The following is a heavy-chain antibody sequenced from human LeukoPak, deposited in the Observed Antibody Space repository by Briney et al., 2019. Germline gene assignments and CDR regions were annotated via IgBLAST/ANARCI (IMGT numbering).Heavy chain of an antibody. D-gene: IGHD5-12*01. CDR1: GFTFSSYA. Sequence: PGGSLRLSCAAPGFTFSSYAMHWVRQSPGKGLDWWAAISYDGSNTYSAHSVKGRFPISRDNSKNTLYLQMNSLRAEETAVYSCAKDVKFSWRFYFDYWGQGILVTVSS. J-gene: IGHJ4*02. CDR2: ISYDGSNT. CDR3: AKDVKFSWRFYFDY. V-gene: IGHV3-30*04.